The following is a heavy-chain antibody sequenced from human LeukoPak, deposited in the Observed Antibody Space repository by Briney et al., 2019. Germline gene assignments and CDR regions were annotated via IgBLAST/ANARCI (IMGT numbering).Heavy chain of an antibody. CDR1: GFTSSGSA. CDR2: IRSKANSYAT. Sequence: GGSLNLSFAASGFTSSGSAIHWVRRASGKGLEWVGRIRSKANSYATAYAASVKGRFTISRDDSKNTAYLQMNSLKTEDTAVYYCANRDYWGQGTLVTVSS. D-gene: IGHD1-14*01. CDR3: ANRDY. J-gene: IGHJ4*02. V-gene: IGHV3-73*01.